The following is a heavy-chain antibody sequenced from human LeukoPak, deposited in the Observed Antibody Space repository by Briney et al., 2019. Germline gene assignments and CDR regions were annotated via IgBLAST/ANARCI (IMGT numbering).Heavy chain of an antibody. J-gene: IGHJ6*03. CDR2: INPNSGGT. D-gene: IGHD3-3*01. Sequence: ASVKVSCKASGYTFTSYGISWVRQAPGQGLEWMGWINPNSGGTNYAQKFQGRVTMTRDTSISTAYMELSRLRSDDTAVYYCARENDFWSGYYTGYMDVWGKGTTVTVSS. V-gene: IGHV1-2*02. CDR3: ARENDFWSGYYTGYMDV. CDR1: GYTFTSYG.